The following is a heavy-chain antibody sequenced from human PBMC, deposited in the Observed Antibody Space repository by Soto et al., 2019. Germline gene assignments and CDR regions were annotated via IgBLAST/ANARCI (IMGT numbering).Heavy chain of an antibody. Sequence: QVQLVESGGGVVQPGRSLRLSCAASGFTFSSYGMHWVRQAPGKGLERVAVIWYDGSNKYYADSVKGRFTISRDNSKNTLYLQMNSLIAEDTAVYYCARYTSNGYCTNGVCYWRGDYFDFWGQGTLVTVSS. CDR3: ARYTSNGYCTNGVCYWRGDYFDF. CDR2: IWYDGSNK. D-gene: IGHD2-8*01. J-gene: IGHJ4*02. V-gene: IGHV3-33*01. CDR1: GFTFSSYG.